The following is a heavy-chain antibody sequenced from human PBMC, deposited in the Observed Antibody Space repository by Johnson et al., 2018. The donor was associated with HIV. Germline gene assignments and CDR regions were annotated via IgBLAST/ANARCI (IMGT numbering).Heavy chain of an antibody. CDR2: ISYDGSNK. Sequence: LVESGGGVVQPGRSLRLSCAASGFTFSSYGMHWVRQAPGKGLEWVAVISYDGSNKYYADSVKGRFTISRDNSKNTLYLQMNSLRAEDTAVYYCAKEYSSSSRDLANWGQGTMVTVSS. J-gene: IGHJ3*01. D-gene: IGHD6-6*01. V-gene: IGHV3-30*18. CDR3: AKEYSSSSRDLAN. CDR1: GFTFSSYG.